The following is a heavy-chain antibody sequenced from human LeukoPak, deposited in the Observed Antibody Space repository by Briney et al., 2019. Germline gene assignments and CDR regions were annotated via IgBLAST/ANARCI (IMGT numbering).Heavy chain of an antibody. CDR1: GFTVSTSY. D-gene: IGHD1-26*01. CDR3: ARDLLGGSYVFDY. Sequence: PGGSLRLSCAASGFTVSTSYMSWVRQAPGKGLEWVSILYSDGITYYADSVKGRFTIFGDNSKNTLYLQMNSLRAEDTAVYYCARDLLGGSYVFDYWGQGTMVTVSS. CDR2: LYSDGIT. V-gene: IGHV3-66*01. J-gene: IGHJ4*03.